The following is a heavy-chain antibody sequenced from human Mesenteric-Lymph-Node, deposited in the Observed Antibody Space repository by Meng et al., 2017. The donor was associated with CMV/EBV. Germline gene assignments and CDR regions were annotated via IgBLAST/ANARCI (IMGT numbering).Heavy chain of an antibody. Sequence: ASVKVSCKASGYTFTSYDINWVRQATGQGLEWMGWMNPNSSNTGYAQKFQGRVTMTRNTSIGTAYMELSSLRSEDTAVYYCARGLRDSSGKEYFQHWGQGTLVTVSS. CDR1: GYTFTSYD. V-gene: IGHV1-8*01. CDR3: ARGLRDSSGKEYFQH. J-gene: IGHJ1*01. D-gene: IGHD3-22*01. CDR2: MNPNSSNT.